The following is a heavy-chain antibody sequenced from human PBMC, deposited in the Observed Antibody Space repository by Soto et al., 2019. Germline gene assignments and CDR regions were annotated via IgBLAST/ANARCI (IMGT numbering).Heavy chain of an antibody. CDR2: IYPGDSDT. CDR3: ARQAVDYVWGSYRSRPYYYYYGMEV. D-gene: IGHD3-16*02. CDR1: GYSFTSYW. Sequence: GESLKISCKGSGYSFTSYWIGWVRQMPGKGLEWMGIIYPGDSDTRYSPSFQGQVTISADKSISTAYLQWSSLKASDTAMYYCARQAVDYVWGSYRSRPYYYYYGMEVWGQGTTVTSP. V-gene: IGHV5-51*01. J-gene: IGHJ6*02.